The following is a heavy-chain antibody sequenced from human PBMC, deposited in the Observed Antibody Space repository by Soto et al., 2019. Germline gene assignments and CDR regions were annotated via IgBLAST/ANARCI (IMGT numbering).Heavy chain of an antibody. D-gene: IGHD2-8*01. CDR2: IYYSGTT. CDR1: GGSISSYY. CDR3: ARLLMGTRPMGH. V-gene: IGHV4-59*08. J-gene: IGHJ4*02. Sequence: QVQLQESGPGLVKPSETLSLTCTVSGGSISSYYWSWIRQPPGKGLEWIGDIYYSGTTNYNPSLKSRVTRSVDTATHRYALQLSCVTAADTGVYCCARLLMGTRPMGHWGPGTLVPVSS.